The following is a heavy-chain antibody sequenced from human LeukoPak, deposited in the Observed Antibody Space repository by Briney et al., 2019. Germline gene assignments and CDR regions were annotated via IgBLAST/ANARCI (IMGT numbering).Heavy chain of an antibody. CDR3: AKRGVVIRVILVGFHKEAYYFDS. CDR1: GITLSNYG. D-gene: IGHD3-22*01. Sequence: GGSLRPSCAVSGITLSNYGMSWVRQAPGKGLEWVAGISDSGGRTTYAGSVKGRFTISRDNPKNTLYLQMNSLRAEDTAVYFCAKRGVVIRVILVGFHKEAYYFDSWGQGALVTVSS. CDR2: ISDSGGRT. J-gene: IGHJ4*02. V-gene: IGHV3-23*01.